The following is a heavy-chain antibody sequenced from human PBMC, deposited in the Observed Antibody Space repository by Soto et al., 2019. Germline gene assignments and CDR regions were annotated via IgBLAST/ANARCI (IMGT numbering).Heavy chain of an antibody. Sequence: PGESLKISCKGSGYTFTNFWITWVRQMPGKGLERMGRIEPSDSYTNYGPSFQGHVSISVDNSINTAYLQWRSLKASDTAMYYCVSRGDTNCDAPSYSTDRWGQGTLVTVSS. CDR3: VSRGDTNCDAPSYSTDR. J-gene: IGHJ5*02. CDR2: IEPSDSYT. CDR1: GYTFTNFW. V-gene: IGHV5-10-1*01. D-gene: IGHD5-12*01.